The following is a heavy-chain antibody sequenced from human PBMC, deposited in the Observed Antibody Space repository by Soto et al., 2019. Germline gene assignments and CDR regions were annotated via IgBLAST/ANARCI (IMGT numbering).Heavy chain of an antibody. CDR1: GFTFSNYW. Sequence: EVQMEESGGGLVQPGGSLRLSCAASGFTFSNYWMYWVRQAPGKGLVWVSHINSDGSITSHADSVKGRFTISRDNAKNTLYLQMSSLRAGDTAVYYCTRGSSSSTTRGAFDIWGQGTMVTVSS. CDR2: INSDGSIT. D-gene: IGHD6-6*01. V-gene: IGHV3-74*01. J-gene: IGHJ3*02. CDR3: TRGSSSSTTRGAFDI.